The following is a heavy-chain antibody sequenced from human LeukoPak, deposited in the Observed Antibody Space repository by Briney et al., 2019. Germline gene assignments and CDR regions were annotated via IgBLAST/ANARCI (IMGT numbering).Heavy chain of an antibody. V-gene: IGHV3-74*01. CDR1: GITVSKYW. CDR3: TRDANHYGGMDV. J-gene: IGHJ6*02. Sequence: GGSLRLSCAVSGITVSKYWMHWVRQVPGKGLVWVSRIHSDGSTTDYADSVKGRFTITRDSAKNTLYLEMNSLRVEDTAVYYCTRDANHYGGMDVWGQGTRSPSP. CDR2: IHSDGSTT.